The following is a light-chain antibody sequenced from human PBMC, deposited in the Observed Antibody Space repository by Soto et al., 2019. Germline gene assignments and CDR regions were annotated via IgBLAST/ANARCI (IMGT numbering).Light chain of an antibody. CDR2: GAS. V-gene: IGKV3-20*01. Sequence: DIVLTQSPGTLSLSPGERATLSCRASQSVRSSYLAWYQQKPGQAPRLLIYGASSRATGIPDRFSGGGSGTDFPLTISRLEPEDFAVYYCQQYGSSPRTFGQGTKVEIK. CDR1: QSVRSSY. CDR3: QQYGSSPRT. J-gene: IGKJ1*01.